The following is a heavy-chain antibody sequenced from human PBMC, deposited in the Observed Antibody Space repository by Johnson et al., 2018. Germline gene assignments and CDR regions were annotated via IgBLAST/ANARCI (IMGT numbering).Heavy chain of an antibody. D-gene: IGHD2-2*01. V-gene: IGHV1-69*09. J-gene: IGHJ6*03. CDR3: ARVGCGTSCSPVSHYYYMDV. CDR2: IIPILGIA. CDR1: GGTFSSYT. Sequence: QVQLVQSGAEVKKPGSSVKVSCKASGGTFSSYTISWVRQAPGQGLEWMGRIIPILGIANYAQKFQGRVQITADKSTSTAYMELSSLRSEDTAVYYCARVGCGTSCSPVSHYYYMDVGGKGTTVTVSS.